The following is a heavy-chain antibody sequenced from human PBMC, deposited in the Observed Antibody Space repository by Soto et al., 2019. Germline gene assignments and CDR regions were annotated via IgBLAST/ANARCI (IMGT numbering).Heavy chain of an antibody. D-gene: IGHD1-7*01. CDR1: GYTFTSYG. J-gene: IGHJ6*02. V-gene: IGHV1-18*01. Sequence: ASVNVSCKASGYTFTSYGISWVRQAPGQGLEWMGWISAYNGNTNYAQKLQGRVTMTTDTSTSTAYMELRSLRSDDTAVYYCARDRTTALYYYYGMDVWGQGTTVTVSS. CDR2: ISAYNGNT. CDR3: ARDRTTALYYYYGMDV.